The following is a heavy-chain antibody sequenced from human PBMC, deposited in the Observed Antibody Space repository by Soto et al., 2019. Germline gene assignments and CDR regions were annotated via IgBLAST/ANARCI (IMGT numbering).Heavy chain of an antibody. Sequence: SETLSLTCAVSGGSISSSNWWSWVRQPPGKGLEWIGEIYHSGSTNYNPSLKSRVTISVDKTKNQFSLKLISVTAADTAVYYCAGLPTTGYYYDGVDVWGQGTPVTVSS. J-gene: IGHJ6*02. CDR2: IYHSGST. V-gene: IGHV4-4*02. CDR1: GGSISSSNW. D-gene: IGHD4-17*01. CDR3: AGLPTTGYYYDGVDV.